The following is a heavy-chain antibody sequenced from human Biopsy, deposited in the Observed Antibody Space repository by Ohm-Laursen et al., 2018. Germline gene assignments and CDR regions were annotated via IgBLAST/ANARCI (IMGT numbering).Heavy chain of an antibody. V-gene: IGHV3-9*01. J-gene: IGHJ4*02. CDR2: ISWNSGSK. CDR1: GFTFADYA. D-gene: IGHD6-13*01. CDR3: AKGAGSSRSQGFDY. Sequence: SLSLSCTASGFTFADYAMYWVRHAPGKGLEWVSGISWNSGSKGYADSVKGRFTISRDSAKNSLYLQMNSLRTEDTALYYCAKGAGSSRSQGFDYWGQGILVTVSS.